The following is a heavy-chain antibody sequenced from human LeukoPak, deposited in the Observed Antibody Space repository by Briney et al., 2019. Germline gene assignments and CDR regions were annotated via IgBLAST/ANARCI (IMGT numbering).Heavy chain of an antibody. J-gene: IGHJ1*01. CDR2: IRPSGDNT. Sequence: GGALRLSCAASGFTFSSYDMTWVRQAPGRGLEWVSSIRPSGDNTYYGDSVKGRFTISRDNSKNTLFPQMNSLRAEDTAVYYCAKEIYGDATGGRFQHWGQGTLVTVSS. CDR1: GFTFSSYD. V-gene: IGHV3-23*01. CDR3: AKEIYGDATGGRFQH. D-gene: IGHD4-17*01.